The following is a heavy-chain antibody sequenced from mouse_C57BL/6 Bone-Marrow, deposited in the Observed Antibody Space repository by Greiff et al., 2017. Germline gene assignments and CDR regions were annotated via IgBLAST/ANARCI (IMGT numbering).Heavy chain of an antibody. CDR2: IRSKSSNYAT. CDR3: VRARGRRWYIDV. V-gene: IGHV10-3*01. D-gene: IGHD3-3*01. CDR1: GFTFNTYA. J-gene: IGHJ1*03. Sequence: EVKLVESGGGLVQPKGSLKLSCAASGFTFNTYAMHWVRQAPGKGLEWVARIRSKSSNYATYYADSVKDRFTISRDDSQSMLYLQMNNLKTEDTALYVCVRARGRRWYIDVWGTGSTVTASS.